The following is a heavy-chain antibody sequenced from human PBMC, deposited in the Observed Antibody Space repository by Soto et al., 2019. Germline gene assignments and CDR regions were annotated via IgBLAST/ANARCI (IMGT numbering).Heavy chain of an antibody. Sequence: QVQLVESGGGVVQPGRSLRLSCAASGFTFSSYGMHWVRQAPGKGLEWVAVIWYDGSNKYYADSVKGRFTISRDNSKNTLYLQMNSLRAEDTAVYYCARDSKCDDYGDYGPSYYWGQGTLVTVSS. CDR2: IWYDGSNK. CDR1: GFTFSSYG. J-gene: IGHJ4*02. CDR3: ARDSKCDDYGDYGPSYY. V-gene: IGHV3-33*01. D-gene: IGHD4-17*01.